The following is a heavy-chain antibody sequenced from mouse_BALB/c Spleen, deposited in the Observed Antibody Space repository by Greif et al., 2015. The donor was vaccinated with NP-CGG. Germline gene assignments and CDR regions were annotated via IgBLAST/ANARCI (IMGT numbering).Heavy chain of an antibody. CDR2: IYPGSGNT. Sequence: QVQLKESGPELVKPGASVKISRKASGYTFTDYYINWVKQKPGQGLEWIGWIYPGSGNTKYNEKFKGKATLTVDTSSSTAYMQLSSLASEDTAVYFCARRTGTEAMDYWGQGTSVTVSS. CDR1: GYTFTDYY. D-gene: IGHD4-1*01. V-gene: IGHV1-84*02. J-gene: IGHJ4*01. CDR3: ARRTGTEAMDY.